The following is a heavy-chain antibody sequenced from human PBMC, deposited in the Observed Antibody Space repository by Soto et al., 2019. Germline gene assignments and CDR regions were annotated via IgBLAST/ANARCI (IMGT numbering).Heavy chain of an antibody. CDR3: TRGTRGGWYFDL. V-gene: IGHV4-34*01. J-gene: IGHJ2*01. Sequence: QVQLQQWGAGLLKPSETLSLTCAVYGGSFNSYFWNWIRQPPGRGLEWIGEINHSGSINYNPSLKRRVSISVDTSKNQLSLKLRSVTAADTAVYYCTRGTRGGWYFDLWGRGTPVTVSS. CDR1: GGSFNSYF. CDR2: INHSGSI.